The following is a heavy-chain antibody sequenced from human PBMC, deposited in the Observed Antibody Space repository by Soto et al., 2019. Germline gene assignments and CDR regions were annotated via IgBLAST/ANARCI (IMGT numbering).Heavy chain of an antibody. D-gene: IGHD2-2*02. V-gene: IGHV1-3*01. CDR2: INAGNGNT. CDR1: GYTFTSYA. Sequence: ASVKVSCKASGYTFTSYAMHWVRQAPGQRLEWMGWINAGNGNTKYSQKFQGRVTITRDTSASTAYMELSSLRSEDTAVYYCASTLEGGCSSTSCYSPLQFDPWGQGTLVTVSS. J-gene: IGHJ5*02. CDR3: ASTLEGGCSSTSCYSPLQFDP.